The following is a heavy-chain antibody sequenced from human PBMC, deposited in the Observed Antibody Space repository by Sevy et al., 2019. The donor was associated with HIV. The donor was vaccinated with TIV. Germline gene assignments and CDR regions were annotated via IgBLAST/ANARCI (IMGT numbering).Heavy chain of an antibody. Sequence: GGSLRLSCAASGFAFSTYGMHWVRQAPGKGLEWVAVMWFDGSNTYYADSVKGRFTISRDIAKNTLHLQMNSLRAEDTAVYYCARDLEFYDYGDYGPAFMPDYWGQGTLVTVSS. CDR3: ARDLEFYDYGDYGPAFMPDY. D-gene: IGHD4-17*01. CDR1: GFAFSTYG. CDR2: MWFDGSNT. J-gene: IGHJ4*02. V-gene: IGHV3-33*01.